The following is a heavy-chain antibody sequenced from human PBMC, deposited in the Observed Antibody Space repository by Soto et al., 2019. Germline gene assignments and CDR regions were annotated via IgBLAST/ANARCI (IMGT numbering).Heavy chain of an antibody. CDR2: ISYDGSNK. CDR1: GFTFSSYG. J-gene: IGHJ5*02. CDR3: AKDGYCSGGSCYSPRWFDP. V-gene: IGHV3-30*18. Sequence: GGSLRLSCAASGFTFSSYGMHWVRQAPGKGLEWVAVISYDGSNKYYADSVKGRFTISRDNSKNTLYLQMNSLRAEDTAVYYCAKDGYCSGGSCYSPRWFDPWGQG. D-gene: IGHD2-15*01.